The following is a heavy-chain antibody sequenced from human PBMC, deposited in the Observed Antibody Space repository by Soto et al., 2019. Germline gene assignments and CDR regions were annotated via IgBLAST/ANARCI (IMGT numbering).Heavy chain of an antibody. J-gene: IGHJ4*02. CDR3: ARSLRNDLFDY. CDR2: IYYTGST. CDR1: GGSISRYF. Sequence: QVQLQESGPELVKPSETLSLTCTVSGGSISRYFWGWIRQPPGKGLELIGYIYYTGSTNYHPSLKNRVTISVDTSQNQFSLKLNSVTAADTAVYFCARSLRNDLFDYWGQGALVTVSS. D-gene: IGHD3-16*01. V-gene: IGHV4-59*01.